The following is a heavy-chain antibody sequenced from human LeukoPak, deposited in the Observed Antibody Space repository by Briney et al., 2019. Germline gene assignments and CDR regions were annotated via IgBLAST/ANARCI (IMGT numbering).Heavy chain of an antibody. Sequence: SETLSLTCSVSGGSFSSRSYYWAWIRQPPGKGLEWIGNLYYSGSTDYNPSLKSRVTISVHTSKNQISLNLISVTAADTAVYYCARSPPFCGGDCYVDYWGQGTQVTVSS. J-gene: IGHJ4*02. V-gene: IGHV4-39*01. CDR1: GGSFSSRSYY. CDR2: LYYSGST. CDR3: ARSPPFCGGDCYVDY. D-gene: IGHD2-21*02.